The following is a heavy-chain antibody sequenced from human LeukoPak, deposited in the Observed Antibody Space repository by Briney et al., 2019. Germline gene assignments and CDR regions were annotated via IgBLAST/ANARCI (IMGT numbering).Heavy chain of an antibody. D-gene: IGHD5-12*01. Sequence: PGGSLRLSCAASGFTFSSYGMHWVRQAPGKGLEWVAFIRSDGSNEYYADSVKGRFTISRDNSKNTLYLQVNSLRTEDTAIYYCAKDKWLYYFDYWGQGALVTVSS. J-gene: IGHJ4*02. CDR2: IRSDGSNE. CDR3: AKDKWLYYFDY. CDR1: GFTFSSYG. V-gene: IGHV3-30*02.